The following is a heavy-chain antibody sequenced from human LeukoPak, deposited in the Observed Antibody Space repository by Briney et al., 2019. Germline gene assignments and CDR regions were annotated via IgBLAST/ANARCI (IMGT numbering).Heavy chain of an antibody. J-gene: IGHJ4*02. V-gene: IGHV4-61*02. CDR1: GGSISSGSYY. Sequence: SETLSLTCTVSGGSISSGSYYWSWIRQPAGKGLEWIGRIYTSGSTNYNPSLKSRVTISVDTSKNQFSLKLSSVTAADTAVYYCARAPRSASSRVDYWGQGTLVTVSS. CDR2: IYTSGST. CDR3: ARAPRSASSRVDY.